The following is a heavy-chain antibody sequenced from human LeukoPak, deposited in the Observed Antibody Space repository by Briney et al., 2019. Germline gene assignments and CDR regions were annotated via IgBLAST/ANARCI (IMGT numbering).Heavy chain of an antibody. CDR1: GGSFSGYY. Sequence: SETLSLTCAVYGGSFSGYYWSWIRQPRGGGLGWIGEINHSGSTNYSPSLQSRVPISVDQSKNHFSLKLSSVTAADTAVYYCARKFFGNWFEPWGQGTLVTVSS. D-gene: IGHD3-3*01. CDR3: ARKFFGNWFEP. J-gene: IGHJ5*02. CDR2: INHSGST. V-gene: IGHV4-34*01.